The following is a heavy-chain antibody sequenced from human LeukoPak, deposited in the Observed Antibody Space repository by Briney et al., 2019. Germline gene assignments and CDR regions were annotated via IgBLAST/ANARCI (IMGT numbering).Heavy chain of an antibody. D-gene: IGHD4-11*01. CDR1: GFTFSDYY. Sequence: GGSLRLSCAASGFTFSDYYMSWIRQAPGKGLEWVSYISSSGSTIYYADSVKGRFTISRDNAKNSLYLQMNSLRAEDTAVYYCAKDRGTVKSPLFDYWGQGTLVTVSS. V-gene: IGHV3-11*01. CDR3: AKDRGTVKSPLFDY. CDR2: ISSSGSTI. J-gene: IGHJ4*02.